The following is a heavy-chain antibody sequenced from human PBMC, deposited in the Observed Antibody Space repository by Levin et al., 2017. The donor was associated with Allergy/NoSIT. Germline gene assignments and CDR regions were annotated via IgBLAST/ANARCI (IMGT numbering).Heavy chain of an antibody. V-gene: IGHV4-34*01. D-gene: IGHD3-10*01. CDR2: INHAGIT. CDR1: GGTFRGYF. CDR3: ARLWFGEIVTGKYYYYGLDI. Sequence: GSLRLSCAIYGGTFRGYFWTWIRQPPGKGLEWIGEINHAGITKYNPSLKSRATISLDTSSNQFSLNLSSVTAADTAVYYCARLWFGEIVTGKYYYYGLDIWGQGTTVTVSS. J-gene: IGHJ6*02.